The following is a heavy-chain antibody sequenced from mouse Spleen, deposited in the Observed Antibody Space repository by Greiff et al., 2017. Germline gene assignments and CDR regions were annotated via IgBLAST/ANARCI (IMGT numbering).Heavy chain of an antibody. CDR1: GFSLTSYG. CDR3: ARNGGTTVVDYYAMDY. J-gene: IGHJ4*01. V-gene: IGHV2-2*02. Sequence: VMLVESGPGLVQPSQSLSITCTVSGFSLTSYGVHWVRQSPGKGLEWLGVIWSGGSTDYNAAFISRLSISKDNSKSQVFFKMNSLQANDTAIYYCARNGGTTVVDYYAMDYWGQGTSVTVSS. CDR2: IWSGGST. D-gene: IGHD1-1*01.